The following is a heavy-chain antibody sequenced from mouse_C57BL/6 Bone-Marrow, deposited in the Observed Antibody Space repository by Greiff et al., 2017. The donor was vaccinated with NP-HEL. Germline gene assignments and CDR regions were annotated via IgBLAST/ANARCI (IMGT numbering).Heavy chain of an antibody. V-gene: IGHV14-1*01. D-gene: IGHD2-12*01. CDR3: NTAYYRGGVDY. CDR1: GFNIKDYY. CDR2: IDPEDGDT. Sequence: VQLQQSGAELVRPGASVKLSCTASGFNIKDYYMHWVKQRPEQGLEWIGRIDPEDGDTEYAPKFQGKATMTADTSSNTAYLPLSSLTSEDTAVYYCNTAYYRGGVDYWGQGTTLTVSS. J-gene: IGHJ2*01.